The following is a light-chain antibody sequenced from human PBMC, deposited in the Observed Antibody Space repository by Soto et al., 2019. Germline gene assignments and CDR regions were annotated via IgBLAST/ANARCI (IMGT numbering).Light chain of an antibody. CDR3: QQCYSIPWT. CDR1: QSVLYSSNNMNH. Sequence: DIVMTQSPDSLAVSLGERATINCKSSQSVLYSSNNMNHLAWYQQKPGQPPKLLIYWASTRESGVPDRFSGSGSGTDFTLTISSLQAEDVAVYYCQQCYSIPWTFGQGTKVEIK. CDR2: WAS. V-gene: IGKV4-1*01. J-gene: IGKJ1*01.